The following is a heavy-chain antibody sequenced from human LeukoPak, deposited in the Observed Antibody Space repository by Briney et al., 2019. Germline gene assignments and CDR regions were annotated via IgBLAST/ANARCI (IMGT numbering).Heavy chain of an antibody. CDR1: GFTFSNYW. Sequence: PGGSLRLSCAASGFTFSNYWMHWVRQAPGKGLVWVSRIKSDGSTTNYADSVKGRFTISRDNAKNVLYLQMNSLRAEDTAVYYCVRQIDVWGKGTTVTVSS. CDR3: VRQIDV. CDR2: IKSDGSTT. J-gene: IGHJ6*04. V-gene: IGHV3-74*01.